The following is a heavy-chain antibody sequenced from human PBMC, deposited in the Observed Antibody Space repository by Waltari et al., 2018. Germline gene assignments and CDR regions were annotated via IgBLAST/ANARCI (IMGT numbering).Heavy chain of an antibody. V-gene: IGHV3-7*03. CDR3: ARDAARGTIDY. CDR2: IKNDGSEE. D-gene: IGHD3-16*01. CDR1: GFTFSRNW. Sequence: EVQLVESGGGLVQPGGSLGLSCTAAGFTFSRNWMSWVRQAPGKGLKWVGNIKNDGSEEWFVDSVKGRFTISRDNAKNSMYLQMNSLRVEDTAVYYCARDAARGTIDYWGQGTLVTVSS. J-gene: IGHJ4*02.